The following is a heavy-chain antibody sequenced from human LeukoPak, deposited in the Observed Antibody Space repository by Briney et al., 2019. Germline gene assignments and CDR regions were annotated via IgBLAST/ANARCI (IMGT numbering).Heavy chain of an antibody. Sequence: SETLSLTCTVSGGSISSSSYYWGWIRQPPGKGREWIGSIYYSGSTYYNPSLKSRVTISVDTSKNQFSLKLSSVTAADTAVYYYARLIAVAVNFDYWGQGTLVTVSS. J-gene: IGHJ4*02. CDR3: ARLIAVAVNFDY. CDR1: GGSISSSSYY. V-gene: IGHV4-39*01. D-gene: IGHD6-19*01. CDR2: IYYSGST.